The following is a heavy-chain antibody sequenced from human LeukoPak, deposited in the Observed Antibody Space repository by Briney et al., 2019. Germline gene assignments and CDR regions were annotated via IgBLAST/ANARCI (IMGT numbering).Heavy chain of an antibody. CDR2: ISWNSGSI. D-gene: IGHD2-15*01. Sequence: GGSLRLSCAASGFTFDDYAMHWVRQAPGKGLEWVSGISWNSGSIGYADSVKGRFTISRDNAKNSLYLQMNSLRAEDTALYYCAKARRGRVAATLDYWGQGTLVTVSS. J-gene: IGHJ4*02. V-gene: IGHV3-9*01. CDR3: AKARRGRVAATLDY. CDR1: GFTFDDYA.